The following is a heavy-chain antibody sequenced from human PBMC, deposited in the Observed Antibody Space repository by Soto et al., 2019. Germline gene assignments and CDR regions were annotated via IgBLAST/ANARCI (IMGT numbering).Heavy chain of an antibody. CDR2: ISAYNGNT. CDR1: GYTFTSYG. D-gene: IGHD1-7*01. V-gene: IGHV1-18*01. Sequence: QVQLVQSGAEVKKPGASVKVSCKASGYTFTSYGISWVRQAPGQGLEWMGWISAYNGNTNYAQKLQGRVTMTTDTSTSTAYMELRSLRSDDTAVYYCARDLPIPKRLTGTSVGQRHPNWFDPWGQGTLVTVSS. CDR3: ARDLPIPKRLTGTSVGQRHPNWFDP. J-gene: IGHJ5*02.